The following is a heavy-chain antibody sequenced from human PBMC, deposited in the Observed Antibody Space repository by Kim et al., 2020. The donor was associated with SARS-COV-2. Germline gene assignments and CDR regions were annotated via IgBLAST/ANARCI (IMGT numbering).Heavy chain of an antibody. CDR1: GFTFSSYA. V-gene: IGHV3-30*04. J-gene: IGHJ6*02. Sequence: GGSLRLSCAASGFTFSSYAMHWVRQAPGKGLEWVAVISYDGSNKYYVDSVKGRFTISRDNSKNTLYLQMNSLRAEDTAVYYCARDFGCGGDCPKAYYYYYGVAVWGQGTTVTVSS. D-gene: IGHD2-21*01. CDR2: ISYDGSNK. CDR3: ARDFGCGGDCPKAYYYYYGVAV.